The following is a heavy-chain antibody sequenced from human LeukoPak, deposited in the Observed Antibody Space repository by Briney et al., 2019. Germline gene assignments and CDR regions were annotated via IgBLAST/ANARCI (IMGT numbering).Heavy chain of an antibody. J-gene: IGHJ5*02. CDR3: AGQRSMAPLFHP. CDR1: GGSISSGGYS. CDR2: IYHSGST. V-gene: IGHV4-30-2*01. Sequence: SQTLSLTCAVSGGSISSGGYSWSWIRQPPGKGLEWIGYIYHSGSTYYNPSLKSRVTISVDRSKNQFSLKLNSVTAADTAVYYCAGQRSMAPLFHPWGQGTLVTVSS. D-gene: IGHD1-1*01.